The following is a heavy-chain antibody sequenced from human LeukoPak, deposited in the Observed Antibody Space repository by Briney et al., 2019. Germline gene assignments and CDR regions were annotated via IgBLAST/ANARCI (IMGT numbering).Heavy chain of an antibody. CDR3: ARAYYSSSWYSSWFDP. CDR2: MNHNSGNT. D-gene: IGHD6-13*01. Sequence: GASVKLSCKASGYTFTSYDINWVRQATGQGLEWIGWMNHNSGNTGYAQKIQGSVTMTRNTSICTAYMQLSSLRSEDTAVYYCARAYYSSSWYSSWFDPWGQGTLVTVSS. J-gene: IGHJ5*02. V-gene: IGHV1-8*01. CDR1: GYTFTSYD.